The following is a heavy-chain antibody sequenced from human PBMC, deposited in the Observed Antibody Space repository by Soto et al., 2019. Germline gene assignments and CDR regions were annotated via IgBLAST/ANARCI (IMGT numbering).Heavy chain of an antibody. D-gene: IGHD6-6*01. Sequence: SETLSLTCTVSGGSISSSSYYWGWICQPPGKGLEWLGSIYYSGSTYSNPSLKSRVTISVDTSKNQFSLKLTSVTAADTAVYYCARHRVGQLVLFDYWGQGTLVTVSS. J-gene: IGHJ4*02. CDR3: ARHRVGQLVLFDY. CDR2: IYYSGST. V-gene: IGHV4-39*01. CDR1: GGSISSSSYY.